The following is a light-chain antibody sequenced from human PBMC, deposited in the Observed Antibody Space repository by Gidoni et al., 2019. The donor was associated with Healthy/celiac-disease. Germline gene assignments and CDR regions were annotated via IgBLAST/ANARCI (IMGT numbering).Light chain of an antibody. CDR1: QSVSSY. V-gene: IGKV3-11*01. CDR2: DAS. J-gene: IGKJ1*01. CDR3: QQRSNWPPT. Sequence: EIVLTQSPATLSLSPGERATLSCRASQSVSSYFAWYQQKPGQAPRLLIYDASNRATGIPARFSGSGSGTDVTLTISSLEPEDFAVYYCQQRSNWPPTFGQGTKVEIK.